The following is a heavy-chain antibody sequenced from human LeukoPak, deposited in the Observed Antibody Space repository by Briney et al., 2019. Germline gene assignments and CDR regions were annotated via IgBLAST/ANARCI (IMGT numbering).Heavy chain of an antibody. D-gene: IGHD6-19*01. Sequence: ASVKVSCKASGYTFTSYYMHWVRQAPGLGLEWMGIINPSAGSTNYAQKFQGRVTMTRDTSTSTVYMELSSLRSEDTAVYYCARGADSSGWYPSYYGMDVWGQGTTVTVSS. CDR1: GYTFTSYY. J-gene: IGHJ6*02. CDR2: INPSAGST. CDR3: ARGADSSGWYPSYYGMDV. V-gene: IGHV1-46*01.